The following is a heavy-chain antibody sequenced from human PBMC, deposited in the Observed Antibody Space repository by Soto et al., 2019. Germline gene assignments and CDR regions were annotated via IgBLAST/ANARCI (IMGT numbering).Heavy chain of an antibody. Sequence: EVQLVESGGGLVQPGGSLKLSCAASGFTFSGSAMHWVRQASGKGLEWVGRIRSKANSYATAYAASVKGRFIISRDDSKKTAYLQMNSLKTEDTAVYYCTTLGGSGYAYWGQGTLVTVSS. CDR2: IRSKANSYAT. CDR3: TTLGGSGYAY. CDR1: GFTFSGSA. D-gene: IGHD3-22*01. V-gene: IGHV3-73*02. J-gene: IGHJ4*02.